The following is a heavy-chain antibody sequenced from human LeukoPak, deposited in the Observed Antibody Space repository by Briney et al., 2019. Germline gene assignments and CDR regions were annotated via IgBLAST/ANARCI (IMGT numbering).Heavy chain of an antibody. J-gene: IGHJ4*02. CDR1: GFTFSSYD. Sequence: GGSLRLSCAASGFTFSSYDMSWVRQAPGKGLEWVSGISGSGGSTYYAGSVKGRFTISRDNSKNTLYLQMNSLRVEDTAVYYCAKGHSAHGTGFDCWGQGTLVAVSS. V-gene: IGHV3-23*01. CDR2: ISGSGGST. CDR3: AKGHSAHGTGFDC. D-gene: IGHD1-14*01.